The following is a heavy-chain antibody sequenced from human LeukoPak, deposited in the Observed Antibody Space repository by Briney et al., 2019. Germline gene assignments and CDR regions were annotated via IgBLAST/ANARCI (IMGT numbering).Heavy chain of an antibody. V-gene: IGHV1-18*01. D-gene: IGHD3-3*01. CDR2: ISAYNGNT. CDR3: ARDGVPHVLRFLKWLLYYFDY. Sequence: ASVKVSCKASGYTFTSYGISWVRQAPGQGLEWMGWISAYNGNTNYAQKLQGRVTMTTDTSTSTAYMELRSLRSDDTAVYYCARDGVPHVLRFLKWLLYYFDYWGQGTLVTVSS. CDR1: GYTFTSYG. J-gene: IGHJ4*02.